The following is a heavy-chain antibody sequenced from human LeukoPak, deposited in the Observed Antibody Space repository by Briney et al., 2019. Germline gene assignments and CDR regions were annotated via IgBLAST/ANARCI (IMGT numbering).Heavy chain of an antibody. CDR3: ARSLPGIQLCSSSRPRWLVP. Sequence: GESLKISCKDSRYCFTSYWIGWVRQMPQKGLEWMGIIYPGDSDTRYSPSFQGHVTISARESMITAYLKWISLKASDTDKCYYARSLPGIQLCSSSRPRWLVPWGQRTLVTVCS. J-gene: IGHJ5*02. CDR2: IYPGDSDT. CDR1: RYCFTSYW. V-gene: IGHV5-51*01. D-gene: IGHD5-18*01.